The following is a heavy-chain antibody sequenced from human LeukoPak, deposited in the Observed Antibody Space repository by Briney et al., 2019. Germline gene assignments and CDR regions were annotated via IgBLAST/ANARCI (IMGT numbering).Heavy chain of an antibody. D-gene: IGHD6-13*01. CDR1: GDSISSYY. CDR2: IYTSGST. V-gene: IGHV4-4*07. Sequence: SETLSLTCTVSGDSISSYYWSWLRQPAGKGLEWIGRIYTSGSTNYNPSLKSRVTMSVDTSKNQFSLKLSSVTAADTAVYYCACWGIAAPFFDYWGQGTLVTVSS. J-gene: IGHJ4*02. CDR3: ACWGIAAPFFDY.